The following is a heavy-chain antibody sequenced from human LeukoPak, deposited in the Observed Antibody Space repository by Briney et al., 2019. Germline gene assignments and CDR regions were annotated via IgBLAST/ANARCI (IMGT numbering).Heavy chain of an antibody. J-gene: IGHJ4*02. V-gene: IGHV4-39*01. CDR2: INYSGTT. CDR1: SGSFSSRSYY. Sequence: KSSETLSLTCTVSSGSFSSRSYYCGWIRQPPGRGRGWIATINYSGTTYYNPSLKSRVTASVDTSKNQFYLKLSSVTAADTAVYYCARLRGGVQLWGDWGQGTLVTVSS. D-gene: IGHD5-18*01. CDR3: ARLRGGVQLWGD.